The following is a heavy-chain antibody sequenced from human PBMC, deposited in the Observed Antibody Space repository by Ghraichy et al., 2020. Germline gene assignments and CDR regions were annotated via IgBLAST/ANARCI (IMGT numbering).Heavy chain of an antibody. J-gene: IGHJ4*02. CDR1: GGSISSGGYY. Sequence: SETLSLTCTVSGGSISSGGYYWSWIRQHPGKGLEWIGYIYYSGSTYYNPSLKSRVTISVDTSKNQFSLKLSSVTAADTAVYYCARGNRGGYYHWGQGTLVTVSS. V-gene: IGHV4-31*03. CDR2: IYYSGST. D-gene: IGHD3-22*01. CDR3: ARGNRGGYYH.